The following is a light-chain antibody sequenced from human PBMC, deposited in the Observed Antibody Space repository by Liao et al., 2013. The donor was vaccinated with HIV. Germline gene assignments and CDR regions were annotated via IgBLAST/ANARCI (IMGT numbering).Light chain of an antibody. V-gene: IGLV3-21*04. CDR3: QVWDSTSDHRWV. CDR2: YDS. Sequence: SYVLTQPPSVSVAPGKTASITCGENNIAGNSVHWYQQKPGQAPLLVISYDSDRPSGIPERFSGSNSGNTATLTISRVEAGDEADYYCQVWDSTSDHRWVFGGGTRLTVL. J-gene: IGLJ3*02. CDR1: NIAGNS.